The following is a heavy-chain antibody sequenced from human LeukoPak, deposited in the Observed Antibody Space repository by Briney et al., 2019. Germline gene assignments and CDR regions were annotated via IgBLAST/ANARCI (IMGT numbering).Heavy chain of an antibody. CDR1: GFTFSNYA. Sequence: GGSLRLSCAASGFTFSNYAMNWVRQAPGEGLKWASTISGSGSSTYYADSVKGRFSISRDNSKNTLYLQMNSLRTEDTAVYYCAKALKRFGDADYWGQGTLVTVSS. CDR3: AKALKRFGDADY. V-gene: IGHV3-23*01. CDR2: ISGSGSST. D-gene: IGHD3-3*01. J-gene: IGHJ4*02.